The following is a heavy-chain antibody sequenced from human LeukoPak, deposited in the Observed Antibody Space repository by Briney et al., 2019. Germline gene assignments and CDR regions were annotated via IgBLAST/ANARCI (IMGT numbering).Heavy chain of an antibody. J-gene: IGHJ4*02. CDR2: INPNSGGT. Sequence: ASVKVSCKASGYTFTGYYVHWVRQAPGQGLEWMGWINPNSGGTNYAQKFQGRVTKTRDTSISTAYMELSRLRSDDTAVYYCARASAYYDSSGYYQRGDYWGQGTLVTVSS. D-gene: IGHD3-22*01. CDR3: ARASAYYDSSGYYQRGDY. V-gene: IGHV1-2*02. CDR1: GYTFTGYY.